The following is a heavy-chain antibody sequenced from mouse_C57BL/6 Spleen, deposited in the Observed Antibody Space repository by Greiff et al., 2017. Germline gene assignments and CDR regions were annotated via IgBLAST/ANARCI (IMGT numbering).Heavy chain of an antibody. D-gene: IGHD1-1*01. CDR1: GYAFSSSW. CDR2: IYPGDGDT. Sequence: QVQLKESGPELVKPGASVKISCKASGYAFSSSWMNWVKQRPGKGLEWIGRIYPGDGDTNYNGKFKGRATLTEDKAYSTAYMQLSSLTSEDSAVYFCARSNYGSSYWFAYWGQGTLVTVSA. V-gene: IGHV1-82*01. J-gene: IGHJ3*01. CDR3: ARSNYGSSYWFAY.